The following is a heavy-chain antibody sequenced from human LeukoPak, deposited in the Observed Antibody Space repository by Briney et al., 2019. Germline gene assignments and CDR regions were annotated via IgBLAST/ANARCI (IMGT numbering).Heavy chain of an antibody. Sequence: SQTLSLTCTVSGGSISSGSYYWSWIRQPAGKGLEWIGRIYTSGSTNYNPSLKSRVTISVDTSKNQFSLKLSSVTAADTAAYYCAREGRYCSGGSCPIDYWGQGTLVTVSS. CDR2: IYTSGST. CDR1: GGSISSGSYY. V-gene: IGHV4-61*02. J-gene: IGHJ4*02. CDR3: AREGRYCSGGSCPIDY. D-gene: IGHD2-15*01.